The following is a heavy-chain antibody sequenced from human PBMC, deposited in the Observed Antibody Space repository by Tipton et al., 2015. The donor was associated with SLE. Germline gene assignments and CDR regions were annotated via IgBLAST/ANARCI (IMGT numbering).Heavy chain of an antibody. CDR2: INHSGST. CDR3: ARLPVVCYYYMDV. Sequence: TLSLTCAVYGGSFSGYYWSWIRQPPGKGLEWIGEINHSGSTNYNPSLKSRVTISVDTSKNQFSLKLSSVTAADTAVYYCARLPVVCYYYMDVWGKGTTVPFSS. V-gene: IGHV4-34*01. CDR1: GGSFSGYY. D-gene: IGHD5/OR15-5a*01. J-gene: IGHJ6*03.